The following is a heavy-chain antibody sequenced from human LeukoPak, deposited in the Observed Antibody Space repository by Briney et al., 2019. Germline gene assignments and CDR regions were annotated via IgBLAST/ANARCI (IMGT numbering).Heavy chain of an antibody. CDR1: GYTLTEXS. CDR2: FDPEDGET. CDR3: ATILLGALYGMDV. J-gene: IGHJ6*02. Sequence: KXSCXVXGYTLTEXSMHWVRQAPGKGXGWMGGFDPEDGETIYAQKFQGRVAMTEDTSTDTAYMELSSLRSEDTAVYYCATILLGALYGMDVWGQGTTVTVSS. D-gene: IGHD2-15*01. V-gene: IGHV1-24*01.